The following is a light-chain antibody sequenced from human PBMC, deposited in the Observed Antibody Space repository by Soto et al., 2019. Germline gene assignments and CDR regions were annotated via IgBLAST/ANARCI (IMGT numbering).Light chain of an antibody. J-gene: IGKJ4*01. CDR1: QSVSSNY. V-gene: IGKV3-20*01. CDR3: QQLKSYSPRLI. Sequence: EVVLTQSPGTLSLSAGERATLSCRASQSVSSNYLARYQQKPGQSPRLLIYGASNRASGISDRFSGRGSGTDFTLTISSLQPEDFATYYCQQLKSYSPRLIFGGGTKVDIK. CDR2: GAS.